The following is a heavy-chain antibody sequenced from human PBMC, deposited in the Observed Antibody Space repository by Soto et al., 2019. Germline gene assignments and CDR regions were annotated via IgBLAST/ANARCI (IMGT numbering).Heavy chain of an antibody. J-gene: IGHJ6*02. D-gene: IGHD1-1*01. CDR1: GFPFTSYA. CDR2: ISHDGGIK. CDR3: AGEHDDLDV. V-gene: IGHV3-30-3*01. Sequence: QVQLVESGGGVVQPGRSLTLSCAASGFPFTSYAIHWVRQAPGKGLEWVAVISHDGGIKHYADSVKGRFTISRDNSKNTLYLQMNSLRDEDKAVYHCAGEHDDLDVWGQGTTVTVAS.